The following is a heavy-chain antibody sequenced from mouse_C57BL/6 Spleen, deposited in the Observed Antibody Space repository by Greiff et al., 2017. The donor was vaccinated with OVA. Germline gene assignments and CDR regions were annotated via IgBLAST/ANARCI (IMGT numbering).Heavy chain of an antibody. V-gene: IGHV1-53*01. CDR1: GYTFTSYW. J-gene: IGHJ2*01. CDR2: ITPSNGGT. D-gene: IGHD1-1*01. Sequence: VQLQQPGPELVKPGASVKLSCKASGYTFTSYWMHWVKQRPGPGLEWIGNITPSNGGTNYNEKFKSKATLTVDKSSSTAYMQLSSRTSEDSAVYYCARTNYYGSSHFDYWGQGTTLTVSS. CDR3: ARTNYYGSSHFDY.